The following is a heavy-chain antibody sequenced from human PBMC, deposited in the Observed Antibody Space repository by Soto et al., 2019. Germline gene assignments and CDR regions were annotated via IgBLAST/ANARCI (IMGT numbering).Heavy chain of an antibody. CDR3: ATDYGDYYYYGMDV. D-gene: IGHD4-17*01. J-gene: IGHJ6*02. Sequence: SETLSLTCAFYGGSFSGYYWSWIRQPPGKGLEWIGEINHSGSTNYNPSLKSRVTISVDTSKNQFSLKLSSVTAADTAVYYCATDYGDYYYYGMDVWGQGTTVTVSS. V-gene: IGHV4-34*01. CDR1: GGSFSGYY. CDR2: INHSGST.